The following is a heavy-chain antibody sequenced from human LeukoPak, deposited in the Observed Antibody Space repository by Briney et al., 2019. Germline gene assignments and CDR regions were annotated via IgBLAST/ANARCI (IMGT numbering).Heavy chain of an antibody. Sequence: SETLSLTCAVYGGSFSGYYWSWIRQPPGKGLEWIGEINHSGSTNYNPSLKSRVTISVDTSKNQFSLKLSSVTAADTAVYYCASGIHRPTYYDILTGYYYYGMDVWGQGTTVTVSS. CDR3: ASGIHRPTYYDILTGYYYYGMDV. J-gene: IGHJ6*02. CDR1: GGSFSGYY. V-gene: IGHV4-34*01. CDR2: INHSGST. D-gene: IGHD3-9*01.